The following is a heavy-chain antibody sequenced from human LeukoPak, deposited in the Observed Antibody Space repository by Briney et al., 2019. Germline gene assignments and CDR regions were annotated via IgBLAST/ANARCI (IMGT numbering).Heavy chain of an antibody. CDR2: ISSSGSTI. V-gene: IGHV3-11*01. CDR1: GFTFSDYY. Sequence: GGSLRLSCAASGFTFSDYYMSWIRQAPGKGLEWVSYISSSGSTIYYADSVKGRFTISRDNAKNSLYLQMNSLRAEDTAVYYCARVYAVVPAAIPGNYGMDVWGQGTTVTVS. J-gene: IGHJ6*02. CDR3: ARVYAVVPAAIPGNYGMDV. D-gene: IGHD2-2*02.